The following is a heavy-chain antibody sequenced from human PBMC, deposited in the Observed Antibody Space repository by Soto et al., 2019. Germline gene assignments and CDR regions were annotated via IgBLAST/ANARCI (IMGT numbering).Heavy chain of an antibody. CDR2: IWNDGSNE. J-gene: IGHJ4*02. V-gene: IGHV3-33*01. CDR1: GFTFSTYG. Sequence: SLRLSCEASGFTFSTYGMHWIRQAPGKGLEWPAIIWNDGSNEYYADSVKGRFTISRDNSKNTLYLQLNNLRAEDTAVYFCARDQTDSGGYSEYWGQGTLVTVSS. D-gene: IGHD3-22*01. CDR3: ARDQTDSGGYSEY.